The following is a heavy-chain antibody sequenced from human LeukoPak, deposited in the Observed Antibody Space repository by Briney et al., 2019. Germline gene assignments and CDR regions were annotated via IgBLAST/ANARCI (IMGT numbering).Heavy chain of an antibody. CDR3: AKDLDSSGYLYYYYYYMDV. V-gene: IGHV3-23*01. CDR2: ISGTGDST. CDR1: GFTFSNYA. Sequence: GGSLRLSCAASGFTFSNYAMSWVRQAPGKGLEWVSAISGTGDSTYYADSVKGRFIISRDSSKNTLYLQMNSLRAEDTAVYYCAKDLDSSGYLYYYYYYMDVWGKGTTVTVSS. D-gene: IGHD3-22*01. J-gene: IGHJ6*03.